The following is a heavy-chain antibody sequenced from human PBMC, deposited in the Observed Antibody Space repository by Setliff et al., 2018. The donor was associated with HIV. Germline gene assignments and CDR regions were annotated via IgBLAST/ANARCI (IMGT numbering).Heavy chain of an antibody. CDR1: GYTLSELS. D-gene: IGHD5-18*01. CDR2: FDPQDGET. J-gene: IGHJ4*02. V-gene: IGHV1-24*01. Sequence: ASVKVSCKVYGYTLSELSIHWVRQAPGKGLEWMGYFDPQDGETVYAQKFQGRVTLTEDTSTYTAYMELSGLRSGDAAVYYCATRTRWIQLSFDGIFDYWGQGTPVTVSS. CDR3: ATRTRWIQLSFDGIFDY.